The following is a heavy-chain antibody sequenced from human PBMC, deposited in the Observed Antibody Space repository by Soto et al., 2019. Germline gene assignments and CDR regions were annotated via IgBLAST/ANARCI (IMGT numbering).Heavy chain of an antibody. D-gene: IGHD3-22*01. V-gene: IGHV1-69*05. CDR1: GGTFSSYA. Sequence: ASVKVSCKASGGTFSSYAISWVRQAPGQGLEWMGGIIPIFGTANYAQKFQGRVTITKDTSASTVYMELSSLRSEDTAVYYCARSYKLYYFDSSGYLDYWGQGTLVTVSS. CDR2: IIPIFGTA. J-gene: IGHJ4*02. CDR3: ARSYKLYYFDSSGYLDY.